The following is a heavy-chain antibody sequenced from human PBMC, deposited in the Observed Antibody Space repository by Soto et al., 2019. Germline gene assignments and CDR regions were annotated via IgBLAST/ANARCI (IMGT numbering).Heavy chain of an antibody. Sequence: PSETLSLTCTVSGGSISSGENFWNWIRQSPGKGLEWIGYIHHSGSTYYNPSLKSRLTISVDTSKNQISLKLNSATAADTAVYYCARDTGTYPYYFDYWGQGTLVTVSS. CDR1: GGSISSGENF. CDR3: ARDTGTYPYYFDY. J-gene: IGHJ4*02. CDR2: IHHSGST. D-gene: IGHD1-26*01. V-gene: IGHV4-30-4*01.